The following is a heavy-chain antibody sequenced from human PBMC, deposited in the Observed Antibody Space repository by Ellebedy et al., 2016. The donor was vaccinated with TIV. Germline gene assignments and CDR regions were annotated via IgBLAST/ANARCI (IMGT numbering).Heavy chain of an antibody. Sequence: SVKVSCXASGGTFSSYAISWVRPAPGQGLEWMGGIIPIFGTANYAQKFQGRVTITADESTSTAYMELSSLRSEDTAVYYCARDRAVRGVNVAAYWGQGTLVTVSS. CDR3: ARDRAVRGVNVAAY. J-gene: IGHJ4*02. D-gene: IGHD3-10*01. CDR2: IIPIFGTA. V-gene: IGHV1-69*13. CDR1: GGTFSSYA.